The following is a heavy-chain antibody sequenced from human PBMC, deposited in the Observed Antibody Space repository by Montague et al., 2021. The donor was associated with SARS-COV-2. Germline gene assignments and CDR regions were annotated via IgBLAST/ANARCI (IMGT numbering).Heavy chain of an antibody. Sequence: SETLSLTCAVYGASFSDFYWSLIRQPPGKGLEWIGEISNRGSTNYNPSLESRVTISVDTSKNQLSLKLNSVTAADTAVYYCARGPARITIFEIPVYYYHMDIWGKGTTVTVS. CDR1: GASFSDFY. D-gene: IGHD3-3*01. CDR3: ARGPARITIFEIPVYYYHMDI. CDR2: ISNRGST. V-gene: IGHV4-34*01. J-gene: IGHJ6*03.